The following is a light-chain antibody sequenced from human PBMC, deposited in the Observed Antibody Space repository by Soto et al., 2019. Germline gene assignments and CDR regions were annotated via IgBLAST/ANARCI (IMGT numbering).Light chain of an antibody. V-gene: IGKV3-15*01. CDR2: GAS. J-gene: IGKJ3*01. CDR1: QSVSSN. Sequence: EIVMTQSPATVSVSPGVRATLSCRASQSVSSNLAWYQQKPGQAPRLLIYGASTRATGIPARFSGSGSGTEFTLTISSLQSEDFAVYYCQQYNNWPFTFGPGTKVDIK. CDR3: QQYNNWPFT.